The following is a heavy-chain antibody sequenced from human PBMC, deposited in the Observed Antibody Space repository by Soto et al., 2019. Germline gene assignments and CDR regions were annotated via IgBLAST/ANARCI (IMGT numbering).Heavy chain of an antibody. D-gene: IGHD2-2*01. CDR2: ISAYNGNT. V-gene: IGHV1-18*01. CDR1: GYTFTSYG. J-gene: IGHJ6*02. Sequence: ASVKVSCKASGYTFTSYGISWVRQAPGQGLEWMGWISAYNGNTNYAQKLQGRVTMTTDTSTSTAYMELRSLRSDDTAVYYCARGGYCSSTSCYALEYYYYGMDVWGQGTTVTVSS. CDR3: ARGGYCSSTSCYALEYYYYGMDV.